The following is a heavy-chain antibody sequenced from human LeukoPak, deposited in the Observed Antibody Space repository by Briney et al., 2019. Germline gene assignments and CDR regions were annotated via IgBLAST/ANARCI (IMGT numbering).Heavy chain of an antibody. Sequence: QAGGSLRLSCAASGFTFSSYAMSWVRQAPGKGLEWVSAISGSGGSTYYADSVKGRFTISRDNSKNTLYLQMNTLRAEDTAVYSCANVNRLVRGLRGGYFDYWGQGTLVTVSS. J-gene: IGHJ4*02. D-gene: IGHD3-10*01. CDR1: GFTFSSYA. CDR2: ISGSGGST. V-gene: IGHV3-23*01. CDR3: ANVNRLVRGLRGGYFDY.